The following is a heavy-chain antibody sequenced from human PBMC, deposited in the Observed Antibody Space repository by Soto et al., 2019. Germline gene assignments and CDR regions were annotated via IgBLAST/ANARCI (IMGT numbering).Heavy chain of an antibody. CDR3: ASPGPDYYDSSGYPGY. J-gene: IGHJ4*02. Sequence: LGESLKISCKGSGYSFTSYWISWVRQMPGKGLEWMGRIDPSDSYTNYSPSFQGHVTISADKSISTAYLQWSSLKASDTAMYYCASPGPDYYDSSGYPGYWGQGTLVTVSS. CDR1: GYSFTSYW. CDR2: IDPSDSYT. V-gene: IGHV5-10-1*01. D-gene: IGHD3-22*01.